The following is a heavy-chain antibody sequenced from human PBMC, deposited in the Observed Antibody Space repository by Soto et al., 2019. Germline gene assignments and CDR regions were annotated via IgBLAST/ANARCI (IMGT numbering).Heavy chain of an antibody. CDR3: ARVRDSSSSSYNWFDP. Sequence: GASVKVSCKASGGTFSSYAISWVRQAPGQGLEWMGGIIPIFGTANYAQKFQGRVTITADESTSTAYMELSSLRSENTAVYYCARVRDSSSSSYNWFDPWGQGTLVTVSS. CDR1: GGTFSSYA. V-gene: IGHV1-69*13. J-gene: IGHJ5*02. CDR2: IIPIFGTA. D-gene: IGHD6-6*01.